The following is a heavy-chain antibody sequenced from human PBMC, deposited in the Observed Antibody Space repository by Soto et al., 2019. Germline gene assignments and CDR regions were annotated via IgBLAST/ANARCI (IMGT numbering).Heavy chain of an antibody. CDR1: GFTVSSNY. J-gene: IGHJ6*02. CDR3: ARENRFLLNYYGMDV. V-gene: IGHV3-53*01. CDR2: IYSGGST. Sequence: GGSLRLSCAASGFTVSSNYMSWVRQAPGKGLEWVSVIYSGGSTYYADSVKGRFTISRDNSKNTLYLQMNSLRAEDTAVYYCARENRFLLNYYGMDVWGQGTTVTVSS. D-gene: IGHD3-3*01.